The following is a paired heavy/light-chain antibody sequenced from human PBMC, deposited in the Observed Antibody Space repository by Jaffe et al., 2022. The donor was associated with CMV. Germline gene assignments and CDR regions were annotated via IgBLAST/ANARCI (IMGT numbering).Heavy chain of an antibody. CDR2: ISDSGNT. CDR1: GGSITSDY. Sequence: QVQLQESGPGLVKPSATLSLTCTVSGGSITSDYSSWVRQSPGKGLEWIGYISDSGNTNYNPSLKSRVTISLDTSKNQFSLKLSSVTAADTAVYYCARVRRAKEYSYGRSHLYFDLWGRGTLVTVSS. D-gene: IGHD5-18*01. V-gene: IGHV4-59*08. CDR3: ARVRRAKEYSYGRSHLYFDL. J-gene: IGHJ2*01.
Light chain of an antibody. J-gene: IGKJ1*01. Sequence: DIQMTQSPSSLSASVGARVTITCRASQRISNYLNWYQQKPGKAPKLLIYAASSFQSGVPSRFSGSGSGTDFTLTISSLQPEDFATYYCQQTFNAPWTFGQGTNVELK. V-gene: IGKV1-39*01. CDR1: QRISNY. CDR3: QQTFNAPWT. CDR2: AAS.